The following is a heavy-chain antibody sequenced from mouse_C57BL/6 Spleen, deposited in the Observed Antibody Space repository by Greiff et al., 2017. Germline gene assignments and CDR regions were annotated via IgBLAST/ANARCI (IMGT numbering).Heavy chain of an antibody. J-gene: IGHJ3*01. V-gene: IGHV1-52*01. D-gene: IGHD2-4*01. Sequence: QVQLQQPGAELVRPGSSVKLSCKASGYTFTSYWMHWVKQRPIQGLEWIGNIDPSDSETHYNQKFKDKATLTVDKSSSTAYMQLSILTSEDSAVYYCARDYDYPGWFADWGQGTLVTVSA. CDR1: GYTFTSYW. CDR3: ARDYDYPGWFAD. CDR2: IDPSDSET.